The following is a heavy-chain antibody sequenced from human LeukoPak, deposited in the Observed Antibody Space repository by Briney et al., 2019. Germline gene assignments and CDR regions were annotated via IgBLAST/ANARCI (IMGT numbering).Heavy chain of an antibody. J-gene: IGHJ4*02. V-gene: IGHV1-18*01. CDR2: ISAYNGNT. Sequence: GSVTVSCKASGYTFTSYGISWVRQAPGQGLEWMGWISAYNGNTNYAQKLQGRVTMTTDTSTSTAYMELRSLRSDDTAVYYCARSPGLLWFGELYLGYWGQGTLVTVSS. CDR3: ARSPGLLWFGELYLGY. CDR1: GYTFTSYG. D-gene: IGHD3-10*01.